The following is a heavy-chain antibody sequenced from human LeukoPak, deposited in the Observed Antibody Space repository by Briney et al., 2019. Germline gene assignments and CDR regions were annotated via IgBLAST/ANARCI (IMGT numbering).Heavy chain of an antibody. V-gene: IGHV1-46*01. D-gene: IGHD2-21*01. CDR2: INPSGGST. CDR3: ARDVDAASYYYGMDV. CDR1: GYTFTSYY. Sequence: ASVKVSCKASGYTFTSYYMHWVRQAPGQGLEWMGIINPSGGSTSYAQKFQGRVTMTRDTSTSTVYMELSSLRSEVTAVYYCARDVDAASYYYGMDVWGQGTTVTVSS. J-gene: IGHJ6*02.